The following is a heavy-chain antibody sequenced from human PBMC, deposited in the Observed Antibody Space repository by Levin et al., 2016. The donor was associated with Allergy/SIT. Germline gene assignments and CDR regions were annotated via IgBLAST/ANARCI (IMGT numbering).Heavy chain of an antibody. D-gene: IGHD6-13*01. CDR3: ARLGGAQQLVFDY. CDR1: GGSISSYY. Sequence: SETLSLTCTVSGGSISSYYWSWIRQPPGKGLEWIGSIYYSGSTYYNPSLKSRVTISVDTSKNQFSLKLSSVTAADTAVYYCARLGGAQQLVFDYWGQGTLVTVSS. V-gene: IGHV4-39*01. J-gene: IGHJ4*02. CDR2: IYYSGST.